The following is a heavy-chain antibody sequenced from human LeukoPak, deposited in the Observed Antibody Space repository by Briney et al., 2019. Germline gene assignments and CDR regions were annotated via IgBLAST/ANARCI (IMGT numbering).Heavy chain of an antibody. Sequence: GSLRLSCAASGFTFSTYAMNWVRQAPGKGLEWVSAISGSGGSTYYADSVRGRFTISRDNSKNTLYLQMNSLRAEDTAVYYCASGWYSSGWYYYYYGMDVWGQGTTVTVSS. J-gene: IGHJ6*02. CDR1: GFTFSTYA. V-gene: IGHV3-23*01. CDR2: ISGSGGST. CDR3: ASGWYSSGWYYYYYGMDV. D-gene: IGHD6-25*01.